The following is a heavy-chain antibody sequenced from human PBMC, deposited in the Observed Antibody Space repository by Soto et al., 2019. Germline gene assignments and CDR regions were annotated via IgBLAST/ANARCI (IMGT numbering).Heavy chain of an antibody. CDR2: IIPTFGTA. CDR1: GGTFSSYA. J-gene: IGHJ5*02. Sequence: GASVKVSCKASGGTFSSYAISWVRQAPGQGLEWMGGIIPTFGTANYAQKFQGRVTITADESTSTAYMELSSLRSEDTAVYYCASSGGYDYYWFDPWGQGTLVTVSS. D-gene: IGHD5-12*01. V-gene: IGHV1-69*13. CDR3: ASSGGYDYYWFDP.